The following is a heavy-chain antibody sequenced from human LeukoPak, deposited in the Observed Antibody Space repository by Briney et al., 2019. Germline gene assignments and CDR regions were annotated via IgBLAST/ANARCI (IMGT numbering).Heavy chain of an antibody. CDR3: GKTTVGYSSGQKPAWPVDY. V-gene: IGHV3-23*01. J-gene: IGHJ4*02. CDR2: IFGSGGSP. CDR1: GFTFGSHA. D-gene: IGHD5-18*01. Sequence: GGFLRLSCEASGFTFGSHAMYWVRQAPGKGLEWVAGIFGSGGSPHYADSVKGRFTISRDNSRNTVYLQINSLRAEDTAVYYCGKTTVGYSSGQKPAWPVDYWGQGTLVTVSS.